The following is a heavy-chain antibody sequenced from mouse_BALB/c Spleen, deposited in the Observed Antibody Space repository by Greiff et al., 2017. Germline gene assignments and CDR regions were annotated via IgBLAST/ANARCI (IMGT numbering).Heavy chain of an antibody. J-gene: IGHJ4*01. Sequence: EVQRVESGGGLVKPGGSLKLSCAASGFAFSSYDMSWVRQTPEKRLEWVAYISSGGGSTYYPDTVKGRFTISRDNAKNTLYLQMSSLKSEDTAMYYCARQGGTDAMDYWGQGTSVTVSS. V-gene: IGHV5-12-1*01. CDR1: GFAFSSYD. CDR2: ISSGGGST. CDR3: ARQGGTDAMDY. D-gene: IGHD3-3*01.